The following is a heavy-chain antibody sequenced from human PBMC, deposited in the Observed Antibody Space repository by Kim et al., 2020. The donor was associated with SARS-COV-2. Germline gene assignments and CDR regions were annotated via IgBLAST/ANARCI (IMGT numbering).Heavy chain of an antibody. Sequence: GGSLRLSCAASGFTFSSYAMSWVRQAPGKGLEWVSAISGSGGSTYYADSVKGRFTISRDNSKNTLYLQMNSLRAEDTAVYYCITYCGGDCPWRVWGQGTTVTVSS. V-gene: IGHV3-23*01. CDR2: ISGSGGST. J-gene: IGHJ6*02. D-gene: IGHD2-21*02. CDR1: GFTFSSYA. CDR3: ITYCGGDCPWRV.